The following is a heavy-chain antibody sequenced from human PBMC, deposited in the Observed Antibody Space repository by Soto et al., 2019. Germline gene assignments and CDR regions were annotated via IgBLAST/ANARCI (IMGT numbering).Heavy chain of an antibody. D-gene: IGHD3-16*01. V-gene: IGHV1-69*08. J-gene: IGHJ4*02. CDR2: IIPDMDKP. CDR1: GGTFTTNL. CDR3: MREAGSLGGVDF. Sequence: QVQLVQSGAEVRKPGSSVKVSCKASGGTFTTNLFSWVRQAPGQGLEWMGRIIPDMDKPHYAQKLQGRVTITADTSTNPVYMALRRLTSADTAVYYCMREAGSLGGVDFWGQGTRVTVS.